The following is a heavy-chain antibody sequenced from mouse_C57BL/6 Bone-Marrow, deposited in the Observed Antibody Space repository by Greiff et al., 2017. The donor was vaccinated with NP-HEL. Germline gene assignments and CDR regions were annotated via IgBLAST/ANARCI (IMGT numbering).Heavy chain of an antibody. CDR2: ISDGGSYT. J-gene: IGHJ4*01. V-gene: IGHV5-4*01. CDR1: GFTFSSYA. CDR3: ARDRYGNYPSFMDY. D-gene: IGHD2-10*02. Sequence: EVMLVESGGGLVKPGGSLKLSCAASGFTFSSYAMSWVRQTPEKRLEWVATISDGGSYTYYPDNVKGRFTISRDNAKNNLYLQMSHLKSEDTAMYYCARDRYGNYPSFMDYWGQGTSVTVSS.